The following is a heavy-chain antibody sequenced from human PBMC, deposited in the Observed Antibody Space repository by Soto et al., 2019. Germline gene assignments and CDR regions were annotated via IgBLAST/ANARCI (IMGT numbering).Heavy chain of an antibody. CDR1: GDTISTGGYS. D-gene: IGHD4-17*01. Sequence: QLQLQASGSRLVKSSETLSLTCAVSGDTISTGGYSWAWIRQPPGKPLEWIGPTYHSGNPYYNQSLKSRLIISVDRSKNQFSLTLRSVTAADTAVYYCARETSGDYVGDFDPWGPGTLVTVSS. V-gene: IGHV4-30-2*01. CDR2: TYHSGNP. CDR3: ARETSGDYVGDFDP. J-gene: IGHJ5*02.